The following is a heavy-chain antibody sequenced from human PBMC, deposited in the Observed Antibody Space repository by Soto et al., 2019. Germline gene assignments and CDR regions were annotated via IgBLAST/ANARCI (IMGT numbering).Heavy chain of an antibody. V-gene: IGHV4-31*03. J-gene: IGHJ4*02. Sequence: SETLSLTCTVPGGSISSGGYYWSWIRQHPGKGLEWIGYIYYSGSTYYNPSLKSRVTISVDTSKNQFSLKLSSVTAADTAVYYCASSTRQHRAPHYFDYWGQGTLVTVSS. CDR2: IYYSGST. CDR1: GGSISSGGYY. CDR3: ASSTRQHRAPHYFDY. D-gene: IGHD6-6*01.